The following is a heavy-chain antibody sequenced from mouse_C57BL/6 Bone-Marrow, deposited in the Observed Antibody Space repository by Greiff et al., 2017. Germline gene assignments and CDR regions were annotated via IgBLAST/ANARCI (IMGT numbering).Heavy chain of an antibody. Sequence: QVQLKQPGAELVMPGASVKLSCKASGYTFTSYWMHWVKQRPGQGLEWIGEIDPSDSYTNYNQKFTGKSTLTVAKSSSTAYMQLSSLTSEDSAVYYCATEWYAYWGQGTLVTVSA. CDR2: IDPSDSYT. CDR3: ATEWYAY. CDR1: GYTFTSYW. V-gene: IGHV1-69*01. J-gene: IGHJ3*01.